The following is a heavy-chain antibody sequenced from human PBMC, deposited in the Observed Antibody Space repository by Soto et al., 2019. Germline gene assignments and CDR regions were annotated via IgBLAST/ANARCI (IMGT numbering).Heavy chain of an antibody. Sequence: QVQLVQSGAEVKKPGSSVKVSCTASGDPLSRYTITWVRQAPGQGLKWMGRIIPMFGTTNYAQDFHGRVTITADESTNTASMELRSLSSEDPAVDYGASRRYSSGWSVVEYFQHWGQGTRVIVSA. J-gene: IGHJ1*01. V-gene: IGHV1-69*18. D-gene: IGHD6-19*01. CDR2: IIPMFGTT. CDR1: GDPLSRYT. CDR3: ASRRYSSGWSVVEYFQH.